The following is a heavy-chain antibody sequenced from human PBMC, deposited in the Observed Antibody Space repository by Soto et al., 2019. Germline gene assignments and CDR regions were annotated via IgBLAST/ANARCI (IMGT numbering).Heavy chain of an antibody. CDR3: AKVLTDNDFWRGIDY. Sequence: GGSLRLSCVASGFTFSSSAMSWVRQTPGKGLEWVSTLGHTGSTLYADSVKGRFTISRDNSKNTLYLQMDSLRVDDTAVFYCAKVLTDNDFWRGIDYWGQGIMVTVSS. V-gene: IGHV3-23*01. CDR1: GFTFSSSA. CDR2: LGHTGST. D-gene: IGHD3-3*01. J-gene: IGHJ4*02.